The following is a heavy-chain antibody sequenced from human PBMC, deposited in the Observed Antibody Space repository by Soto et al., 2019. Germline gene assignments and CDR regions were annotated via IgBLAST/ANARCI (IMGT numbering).Heavy chain of an antibody. Sequence: PSETLSLTCTVSGGSISSYYWSWIRQPPGKGLEWIGYIYYSGSTNYNPSLKSRVTISVDTSTDTVYMELRSLRSDDTAVYFCARNLFGVIIMGDYWGQGTLVTVSS. J-gene: IGHJ4*02. CDR3: ARNLFGVIIMGDY. CDR2: IYYSGST. V-gene: IGHV4-59*01. D-gene: IGHD3-3*01. CDR1: GGSISSYY.